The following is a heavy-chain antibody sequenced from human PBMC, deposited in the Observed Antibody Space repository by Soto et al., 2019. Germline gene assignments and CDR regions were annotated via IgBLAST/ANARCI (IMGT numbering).Heavy chain of an antibody. Sequence: QLQLQESGSGLVKPSQTLSLTCAVSGCSISSCGYSWSWIRQQPGKGLQWIGYIYHSGSTYYNPSRKSRVTISVDRSKNQVSLKRSSVTAADTAVYYCARGQVVAAQHWGQGTLVTVSS. CDR1: GCSISSCGYS. CDR3: ARGQVVAAQH. D-gene: IGHD2-15*01. CDR2: IYHSGST. J-gene: IGHJ4*02. V-gene: IGHV4-30-2*01.